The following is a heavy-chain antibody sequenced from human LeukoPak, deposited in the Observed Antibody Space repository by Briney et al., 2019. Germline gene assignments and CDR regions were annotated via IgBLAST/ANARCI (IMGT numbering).Heavy chain of an antibody. CDR3: ARVGYDILTGYYGDYCYYYMDV. V-gene: IGHV3-7*01. CDR1: GFTFSSYW. Sequence: GGSLRLSCAASGFTFSSYWMSWVRQAPGKGLEWVANIKQDGSEKYYVDSVKGRFTISRDNAKNSLYLQMNSLRAEDTAVYYCARVGYDILTGYYGDYCYYYMDVWGKGTTVTISS. CDR2: IKQDGSEK. J-gene: IGHJ6*03. D-gene: IGHD3-9*01.